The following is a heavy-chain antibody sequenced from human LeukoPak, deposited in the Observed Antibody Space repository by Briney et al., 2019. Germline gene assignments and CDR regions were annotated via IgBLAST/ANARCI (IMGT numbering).Heavy chain of an antibody. V-gene: IGHV1-8*01. CDR3: ARTPEVAAAGTRRSYWFDH. J-gene: IGHJ5*02. D-gene: IGHD6-13*01. Sequence: ASVKVSCKASGYTFTSYDINWVRQATGQGLEWMGWMNPNSGNTGYAQKFQGRVTMTRNTSISTAYMELSSLRSEDTAVYYCARTPEVAAAGTRRSYWFDHWGQGTLVTVSS. CDR1: GYTFTSYD. CDR2: MNPNSGNT.